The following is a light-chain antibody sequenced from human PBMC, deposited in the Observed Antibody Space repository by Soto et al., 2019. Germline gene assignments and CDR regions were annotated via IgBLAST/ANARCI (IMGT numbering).Light chain of an antibody. V-gene: IGKV4-1*01. CDR3: QQDFDGRFT. J-gene: IGKJ4*01. CDR2: WAS. CDR1: RSVLYKSNNKNH. Sequence: IVMTQTHATLSVSLGERAAMNCKFIRSVLYKSNNKNHLAWYQQKPGQPPQLIIYWASTRESGVPERFSGSGSGTDFTLTISSLEAEDVAFYWCQQDFDGRFTFGGGTKVDIK.